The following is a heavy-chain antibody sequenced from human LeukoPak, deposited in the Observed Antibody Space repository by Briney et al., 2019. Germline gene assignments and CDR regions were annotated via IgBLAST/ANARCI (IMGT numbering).Heavy chain of an antibody. CDR3: ARDRTTMVRGVIHYYYYMDV. CDR1: GFTFSIYS. D-gene: IGHD3-10*01. V-gene: IGHV3-21*01. CDR2: IISSGSYI. Sequence: GGSLRLSCAASGFTFSIYSMDWVRQAPGKGLEWVSSIISSGSYIYYADSVKGRFTISRDNAKNSLYLQMNSLRAEDTAVYYCARDRTTMVRGVIHYYYYMDVWGKGTTVTISS. J-gene: IGHJ6*03.